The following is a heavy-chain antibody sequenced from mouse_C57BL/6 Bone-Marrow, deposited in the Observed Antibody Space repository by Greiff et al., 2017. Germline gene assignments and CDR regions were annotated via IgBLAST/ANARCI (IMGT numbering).Heavy chain of an antibody. V-gene: IGHV1-72*01. CDR2: IDPISGGT. J-gene: IGHJ4*01. Sequence: VKLQQPGAELVKPGASVKLSCKASGYTFTSYWMHWVKQRPGRGLEWIGRIDPISGGTKYNEKFKSKATLTVDKPSSTAYMQLSSLTSEDSAVYDCARCYPYGSSYGGAMDYWGQGTSVTVSS. D-gene: IGHD1-1*01. CDR3: ARCYPYGSSYGGAMDY. CDR1: GYTFTSYW.